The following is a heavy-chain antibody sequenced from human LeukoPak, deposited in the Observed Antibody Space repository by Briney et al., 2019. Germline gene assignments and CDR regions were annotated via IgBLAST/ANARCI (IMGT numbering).Heavy chain of an antibody. D-gene: IGHD3-10*01. CDR2: IIPIFGTA. V-gene: IGHV1-69*05. Sequence: SVKVSCKASGGTFSSYAISWVRQAPGQGLEWMGGIIPIFGTANYAQKFQGRVTITTDESTSTAYMELSSLRSEDTAVYYCARALRITMVRGSGFDPWGQGTLVTVSS. CDR3: ARALRITMVRGSGFDP. CDR1: GGTFSSYA. J-gene: IGHJ5*02.